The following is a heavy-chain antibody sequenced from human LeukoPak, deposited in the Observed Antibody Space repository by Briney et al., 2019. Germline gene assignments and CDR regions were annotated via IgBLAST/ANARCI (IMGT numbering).Heavy chain of an antibody. Sequence: GGSLRLSCAASGXTFRSYSVNWVRQAPGKGLEWVSSINSDSNYIYYADSVQGRFTISRDNAKNSLYLQMNSLRAEDTAVYYCAVAYYYGSGDAFDIWGQGTKVTVSS. D-gene: IGHD3-10*01. CDR2: INSDSNYI. J-gene: IGHJ3*02. V-gene: IGHV3-21*01. CDR3: AVAYYYGSGDAFDI. CDR1: GXTFRSYS.